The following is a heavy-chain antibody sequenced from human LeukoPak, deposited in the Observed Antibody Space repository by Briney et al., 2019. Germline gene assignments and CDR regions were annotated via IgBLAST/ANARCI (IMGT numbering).Heavy chain of an antibody. Sequence: GGSLRLSCTVSGFSVTNNYMSWVRQAPGKGLEWVAVVYSGGFTNYADSVEGRFTLSRDSSKNTLFLQMNTLKVEDTAVYYCARVSRGNYDSSGYSDWGQGTQVTVSS. D-gene: IGHD3-22*01. CDR2: VYSGGFT. J-gene: IGHJ4*02. CDR1: GFSVTNNY. CDR3: ARVSRGNYDSSGYSD. V-gene: IGHV3-53*01.